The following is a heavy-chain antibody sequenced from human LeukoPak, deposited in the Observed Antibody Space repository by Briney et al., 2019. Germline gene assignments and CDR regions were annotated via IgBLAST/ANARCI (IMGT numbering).Heavy chain of an antibody. CDR2: IIPSGGST. J-gene: IGHJ6*02. D-gene: IGHD3-22*01. CDR3: VRWWDDGSGYSYLYGMDV. Sequence: ASVKVSCKASGYTFTSYYMHWVRQAPGQGLEWMGIIIPSGGSTSYAQKFQGRVTMTRDTSTSTVYMELSSLRSEDTAVYYCVRWWDDGSGYSYLYGMDVWGQGTTVTVSS. V-gene: IGHV1-46*01. CDR1: GYTFTSYY.